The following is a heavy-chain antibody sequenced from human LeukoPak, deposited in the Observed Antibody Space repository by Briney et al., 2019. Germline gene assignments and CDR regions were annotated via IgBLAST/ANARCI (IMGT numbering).Heavy chain of an antibody. D-gene: IGHD5-24*01. CDR1: GGSISTYY. Sequence: SETLSLTCTVSGGSISTYYWSWIRQPPGKGLEWIGYINYGGNTNYNPSLTSRVIMLVDTSKSQFSLKLSSVTAADTAVYYCARTRDGYKTQGFDYWGQGTLVTVSS. CDR2: INYGGNT. CDR3: ARTRDGYKTQGFDY. V-gene: IGHV4-59*08. J-gene: IGHJ4*02.